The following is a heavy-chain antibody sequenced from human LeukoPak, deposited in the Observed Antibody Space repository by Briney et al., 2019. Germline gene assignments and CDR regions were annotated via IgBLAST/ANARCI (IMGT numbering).Heavy chain of an antibody. J-gene: IGHJ5*02. CDR2: ISAYNGNT. CDR3: ASSAVPWGWFDP. CDR1: GYTFTSYG. V-gene: IGHV1-18*01. D-gene: IGHD3-16*01. Sequence: GASVKVSCKASGYTFTSYGISWVRQAPGQGLEWMGWISAYNGNTNYAQKLQGRVTVTTDTSTSTAYMELRSLRSDDTAVYYCASSAVPWGWFDPWGQGTLVTVSS.